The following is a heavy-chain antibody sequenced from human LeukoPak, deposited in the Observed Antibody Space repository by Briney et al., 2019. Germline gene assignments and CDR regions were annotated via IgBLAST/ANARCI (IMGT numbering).Heavy chain of an antibody. Sequence: PGGSLRLSCAASGFTFSSYSMNWVRQVPGKGLEWVSSIKGRFTISRDNAKNSLYLQMNSLRAEDTAVYYCARSGRGVDSFYFYMDVWGKGTTVTVSS. CDR1: GFTFSSYS. CDR3: ARSGRGVDSFYFYMDV. D-gene: IGHD3-10*01. V-gene: IGHV3-21*01. J-gene: IGHJ6*03. CDR2: I.